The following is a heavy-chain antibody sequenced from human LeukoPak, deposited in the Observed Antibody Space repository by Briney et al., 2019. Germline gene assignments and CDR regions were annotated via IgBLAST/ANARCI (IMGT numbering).Heavy chain of an antibody. D-gene: IGHD6-6*01. J-gene: IGHJ4*02. Sequence: SETLSLTCTVSGGSISSYYWSWIRQPPGKGLEWIGYIYYSGSTNYNPSLKSRVTISVDTSKNQFSLKLSSVTAADTAVYYCARHSRIAALWMPPLDYWGQGTLVTVSS. CDR1: GGSISSYY. CDR3: ARHSRIAALWMPPLDY. V-gene: IGHV4-59*08. CDR2: IYYSGST.